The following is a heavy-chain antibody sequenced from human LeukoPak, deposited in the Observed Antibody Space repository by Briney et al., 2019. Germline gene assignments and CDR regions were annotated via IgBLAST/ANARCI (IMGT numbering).Heavy chain of an antibody. V-gene: IGHV3-21*01. Sequence: KPGGSLRLSCAASGFTFSSYNMNWVRQAPGKRLEWVSSISLVSGHIYYAESVKGRFTISRGNAKNSLYLQMNSLRVEDTAVYYCARDRNWAFENWGQGILVTVSS. CDR3: ARDRNWAFEN. D-gene: IGHD1-14*01. CDR1: GFTFSSYN. J-gene: IGHJ4*02. CDR2: ISLVSGHI.